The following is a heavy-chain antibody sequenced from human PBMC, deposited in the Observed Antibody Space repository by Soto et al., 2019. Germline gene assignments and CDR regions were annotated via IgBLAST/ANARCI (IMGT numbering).Heavy chain of an antibody. CDR1: GGSINSGGYY. V-gene: IGHV4-31*03. CDR2: IYYTGNT. D-gene: IGHD4-4*01. J-gene: IGHJ4*02. Sequence: PSETLSLTCTVSGGSINSGGYYWSWIRQHPGKGLEWIGYIYYTGNTYYNPSLKSRVTISVDTSKNQFSLKLSSVTAADTAVYYCAGGPYSNYVVDYWGQGTLVTVSS. CDR3: AGGPYSNYVVDY.